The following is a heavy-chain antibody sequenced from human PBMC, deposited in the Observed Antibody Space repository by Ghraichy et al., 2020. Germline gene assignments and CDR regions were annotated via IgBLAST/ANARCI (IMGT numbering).Heavy chain of an antibody. J-gene: IGHJ6*02. CDR1: GGTFSSYA. Sequence: SVKVSCKASGGTFSSYAISWVRQAPGQGLEWMGRIIPILGIANYAQKFQGRVTITADKSTSTAYMELSSLRSEDTAVYYCARADDYGDRKVQGAYYYYGMDVWGQGTTVTVSS. CDR3: ARADDYGDRKVQGAYYYYGMDV. CDR2: IIPILGIA. D-gene: IGHD4-17*01. V-gene: IGHV1-69*04.